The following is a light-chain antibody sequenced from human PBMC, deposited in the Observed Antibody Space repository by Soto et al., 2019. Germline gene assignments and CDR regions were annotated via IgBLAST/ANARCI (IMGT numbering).Light chain of an antibody. J-gene: IGKJ2*01. CDR2: DAS. Sequence: EIVLTQYPGTLSLSPGERATLSCRASQSVRSNHLAWYQQKPGQAPRLLIYDASSTATGIPDSFSGSGSGTDFTLTISRLEPEDFAVYYCQPYGSSPRTFGRGTKLEI. CDR1: QSVRSNH. V-gene: IGKV3-20*01. CDR3: QPYGSSPRT.